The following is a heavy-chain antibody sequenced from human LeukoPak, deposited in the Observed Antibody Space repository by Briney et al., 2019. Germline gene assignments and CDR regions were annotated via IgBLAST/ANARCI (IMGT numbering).Heavy chain of an antibody. CDR1: GYTFTGYY. CDR3: ARGNYGSGRRYGMDV. D-gene: IGHD3-10*01. V-gene: IGHV1-2*02. CDR2: INPNSGGT. Sequence: ASVKVSFKASGYTFTGYYMHWVRQAPGQGLEWMGWINPNSGGTNYAQKFQGRVTMTRDTSISTAYMELSRLRSDDTAVYYCARGNYGSGRRYGMDVWGQGTTVTVSS. J-gene: IGHJ6*02.